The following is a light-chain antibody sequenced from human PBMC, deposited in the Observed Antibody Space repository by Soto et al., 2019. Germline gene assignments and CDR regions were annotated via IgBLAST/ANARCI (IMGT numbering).Light chain of an antibody. CDR2: GAS. CDR3: QQYNDWPLT. CDR1: QSISSN. V-gene: IGKV3-15*01. Sequence: EIVMTQSPATLSVSPGERATLSCRASQSISSNLAWYQQRPGQAPRLLISGASTRATGIPARFSVSGSGTEFTLTISSLQSEDCAVYYCQQYNDWPLTFGPGTKVDIK. J-gene: IGKJ3*01.